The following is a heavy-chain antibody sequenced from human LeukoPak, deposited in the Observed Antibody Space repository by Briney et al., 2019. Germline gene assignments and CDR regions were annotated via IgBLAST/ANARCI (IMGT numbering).Heavy chain of an antibody. Sequence: PSETLSLTCTVSGDSINKCHWTWIRQPPGKGLEWIGFIFSDGNTNYNPSLKSRLTISLDTSKNQFSLKLTSVTAADTAVYFCARGHYDLNLWGQGTLVTVSS. CDR1: GDSINKCH. J-gene: IGHJ5*02. D-gene: IGHD3/OR15-3a*01. V-gene: IGHV4-59*08. CDR3: ARGHYDLNL. CDR2: IFSDGNT.